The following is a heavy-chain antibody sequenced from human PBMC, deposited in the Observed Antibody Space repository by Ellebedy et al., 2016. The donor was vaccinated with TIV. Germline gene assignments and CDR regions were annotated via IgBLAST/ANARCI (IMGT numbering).Heavy chain of an antibody. Sequence: GESLKISXAASAFTFSSYAMSWVRQAPGKGLEWVSTISGNGGSTYCADSVKGRFTVSRDNSKNTLYLQMNSLRAEDTAVYYCAKAVEMTADYYYGMDVWGQGTTVTVSS. CDR2: ISGNGGST. J-gene: IGHJ6*02. D-gene: IGHD2-21*02. CDR1: AFTFSSYA. CDR3: AKAVEMTADYYYGMDV. V-gene: IGHV3-23*01.